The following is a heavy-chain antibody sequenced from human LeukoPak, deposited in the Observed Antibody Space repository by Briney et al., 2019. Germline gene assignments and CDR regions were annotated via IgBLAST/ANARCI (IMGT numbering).Heavy chain of an antibody. CDR3: AKDTPDRVAAGPDDYYFDY. CDR2: IRGSGGRT. V-gene: IGHV3-23*01. J-gene: IGHJ4*02. CDR1: GFTFSTYG. D-gene: IGHD6-25*01. Sequence: PGGSLRLSCAASGFTFSTYGMSWVRQAPGKGLEWVSAIRGSGGRTYYADSVKGRFTISRDNSKNTLYMQMNSLRAEDTAVYHCAKDTPDRVAAGPDDYYFDYWGQGTLVTVSS.